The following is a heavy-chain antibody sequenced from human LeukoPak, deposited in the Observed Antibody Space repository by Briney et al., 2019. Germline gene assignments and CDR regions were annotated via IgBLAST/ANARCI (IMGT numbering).Heavy chain of an antibody. Sequence: GGSLRLSCAASGFTFSDYYMSWIRQAPGKGLEWISYIDTSGRTIYYTDSVKGRFTISRDNAKNSLYLQMNGLRAEDTAVYYCARHSSGWHRMHQNCWGQGTLVTVSS. CDR2: IDTSGRTI. CDR1: GFTFSDYY. V-gene: IGHV3-11*01. J-gene: IGHJ4*02. CDR3: ARHSSGWHRMHQNC. D-gene: IGHD6-19*01.